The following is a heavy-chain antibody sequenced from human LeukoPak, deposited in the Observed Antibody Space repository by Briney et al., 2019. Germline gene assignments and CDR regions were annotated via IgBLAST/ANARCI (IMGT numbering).Heavy chain of an antibody. V-gene: IGHV3-9*01. Sequence: GGSLRLSCAASGFTFDDYAMHWVRQAPGKGLEWVSGISWNSGSIGYADSVKGRFTISRDNAKNSLYLQMNSLRAEDTAVYYCARDLGYCTNGVCFDAFDIWGQGTMVTVSS. CDR2: ISWNSGSI. J-gene: IGHJ3*02. CDR1: GFTFDDYA. D-gene: IGHD2-8*01. CDR3: ARDLGYCTNGVCFDAFDI.